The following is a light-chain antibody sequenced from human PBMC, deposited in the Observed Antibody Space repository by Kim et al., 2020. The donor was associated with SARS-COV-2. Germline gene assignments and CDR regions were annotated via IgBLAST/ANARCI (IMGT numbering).Light chain of an antibody. V-gene: IGLV3-25*03. CDR2: KDS. J-gene: IGLJ3*02. CDR1: ALPKQY. Sequence: SYELTQPPSVSVSPGQTARITCSGDALPKQYAYWYQQKPGQAPVLVIYKDSERPSGIPERFSGSSSGTTVTLTISGVQAEDEADYYCQSADSSGTHWVFDGGTQLTVL. CDR3: QSADSSGTHWV.